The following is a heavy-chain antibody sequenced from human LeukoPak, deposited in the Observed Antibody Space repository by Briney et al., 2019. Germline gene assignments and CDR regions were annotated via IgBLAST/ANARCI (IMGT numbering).Heavy chain of an antibody. CDR1: GVAFSTYA. Sequence: GGSLRLSCAASGVAFSTYAIHWVRQAPGKGLEWVSIFSDSGDVTYYVDSVKGRFTVSRDNAKNTLYLQVNNLRAEDTAVYYCARGPSSNWSGLDFWGQGTLLTVSS. CDR3: ARGPSSNWSGLDF. CDR2: FSDSGDVT. J-gene: IGHJ4*02. D-gene: IGHD6-13*01. V-gene: IGHV3-23*01.